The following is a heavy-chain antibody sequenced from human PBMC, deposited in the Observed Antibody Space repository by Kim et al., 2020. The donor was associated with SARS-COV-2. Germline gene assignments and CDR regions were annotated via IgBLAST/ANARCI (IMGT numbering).Heavy chain of an antibody. J-gene: IGHJ4*02. D-gene: IGHD6-13*01. V-gene: IGHV4-31*02. CDR3: ARSYSSSWYGLDY. Sequence: YNPSLKSRVTISVDTSKNQFSLKLSSVTAADTAVYYCARSYSSSWYGLDYWGQGTLVTVSS.